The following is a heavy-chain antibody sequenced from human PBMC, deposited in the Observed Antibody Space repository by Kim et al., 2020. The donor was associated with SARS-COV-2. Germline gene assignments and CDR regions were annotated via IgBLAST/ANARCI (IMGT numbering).Heavy chain of an antibody. CDR3: ARLIPSGWYFDY. CDR1: GGSISSSSYY. D-gene: IGHD6-19*01. J-gene: IGHJ4*02. Sequence: SETLSLTCTVSGGSISSSSYYWGWIRQSPGRGLEWIGSVYYNGNTYYNPSLKSRLTMSVDTSKNQFSLDLSSVTAADTTVYYGARLIPSGWYFDYWGQGTLVTVSS. CDR2: VYYNGNT. V-gene: IGHV4-39*07.